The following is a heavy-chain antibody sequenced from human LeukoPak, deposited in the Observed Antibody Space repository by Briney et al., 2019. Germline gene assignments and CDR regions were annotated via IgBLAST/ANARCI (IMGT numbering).Heavy chain of an antibody. CDR1: GYSISSGYC. CDR3: ARDIGRVLRNASPHWFDP. V-gene: IGHV4-38-2*02. J-gene: IGHJ5*02. D-gene: IGHD3-16*01. CDR2: IYHDGST. Sequence: SETLSLTCDVSGYSISSGYCWGWIRQPPGKGLEWIGNIYHDGSTDYNPSLKSRVTMSVDTSTNQFSLKLSSVTAADTAVYYCARDIGRVLRNASPHWFDPWGQGTLVTVSS.